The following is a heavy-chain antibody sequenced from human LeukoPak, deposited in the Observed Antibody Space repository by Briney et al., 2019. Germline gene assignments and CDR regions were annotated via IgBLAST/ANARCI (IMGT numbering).Heavy chain of an antibody. J-gene: IGHJ4*02. D-gene: IGHD3-10*01. V-gene: IGHV4-59*12. CDR2: IFYTGST. CDR3: ARGRFGSVSFDY. Sequence: PETLSLTCTVSGVSISGNYWSWIRQPPGKGLEWIGYIFYTGSTNYNPSLQSRVTISVDTSKNQFSLKLSSVTAADTAVYYCARGRFGSVSFDYWGQGTLVTVSS. CDR1: GVSISGNY.